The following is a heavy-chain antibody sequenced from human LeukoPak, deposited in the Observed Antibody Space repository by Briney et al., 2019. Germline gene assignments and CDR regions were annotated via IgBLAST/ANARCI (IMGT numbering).Heavy chain of an antibody. D-gene: IGHD6-6*01. CDR3: AIEGTIAARA. V-gene: IGHV1-69*13. J-gene: IGHJ5*02. CDR2: IIPMIGTA. Sequence: GASVKVSCKASGGTFSSYAISWVRQAPGQGLEWMGGIIPMIGTAHYAQKFRGSVTVTADESTSTVYMDLSSLRSEDTAVHYCAIEGTIAARAWGQGTLVTVSS. CDR1: GGTFSSYA.